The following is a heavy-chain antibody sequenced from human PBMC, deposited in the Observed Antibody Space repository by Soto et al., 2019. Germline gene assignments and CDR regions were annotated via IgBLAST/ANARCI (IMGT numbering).Heavy chain of an antibody. Sequence: ASVKVSCKASGYTFTSYGISWVRQAPGQGLEWMGWISAYNGNTNYAQKLQGRVTMTTDTSTSTAYMELRSLRSDDTAVYYCASLLYCSSTSCYGALDYYYMDVWGKGTTVTVSS. J-gene: IGHJ6*03. D-gene: IGHD2-2*01. V-gene: IGHV1-18*01. CDR2: ISAYNGNT. CDR1: GYTFTSYG. CDR3: ASLLYCSSTSCYGALDYYYMDV.